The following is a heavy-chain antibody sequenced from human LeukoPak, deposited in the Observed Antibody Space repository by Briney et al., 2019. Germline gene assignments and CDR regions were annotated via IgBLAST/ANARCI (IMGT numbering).Heavy chain of an antibody. V-gene: IGHV5-51*01. D-gene: IGHD6-19*01. Sequence: GEALKISCKGSGYSFTSYWIGWVRQMPGKGLEWMGIIYPGDSDTRYSPSFQAQVTISADKSISTAYLQLSSLKASDTAMYYCARHSPPLGYSSGWSDFDYWGQGTLVTVSS. CDR3: ARHSPPLGYSSGWSDFDY. CDR2: IYPGDSDT. J-gene: IGHJ4*02. CDR1: GYSFTSYW.